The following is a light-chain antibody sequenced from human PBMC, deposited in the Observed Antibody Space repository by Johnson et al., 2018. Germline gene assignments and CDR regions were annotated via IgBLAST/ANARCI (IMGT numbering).Light chain of an antibody. CDR2: ENN. Sequence: SVSAAPGQKVTISCSGSSSNLGNNYVSWYQQLPGTAPKLLIYENNKRPSGIPDRFSGSKSGTSATLGITGLQTGDEADYYCGTWDSRLSAGNVFGTGTKVTVL. CDR3: GTWDSRLSAGNV. V-gene: IGLV1-51*02. J-gene: IGLJ1*01. CDR1: SSNLGNNY.